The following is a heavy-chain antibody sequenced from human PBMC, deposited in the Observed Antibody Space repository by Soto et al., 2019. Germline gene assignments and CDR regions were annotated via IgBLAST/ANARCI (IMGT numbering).Heavy chain of an antibody. D-gene: IGHD3-3*01. CDR3: AKDFLITDYDFWSGYTNSFHNYYYGMDV. CDR2: ISGSGGST. J-gene: IGHJ6*02. V-gene: IGHV3-23*01. CDR1: GFTFSSYA. Sequence: PGGSLRLSCAASGFTFSSYAMSWVRQAPGKGLEWVSAISGSGGSTYYADSVKGRFTISRDNSKNTLYLQMNSLRAEDTAVYYCAKDFLITDYDFWSGYTNSFHNYYYGMDVWGQGTTVTVSS.